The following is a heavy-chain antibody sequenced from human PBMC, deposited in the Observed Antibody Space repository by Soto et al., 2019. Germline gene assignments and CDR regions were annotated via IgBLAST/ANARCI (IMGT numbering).Heavy chain of an antibody. D-gene: IGHD6-19*01. V-gene: IGHV4-34*01. J-gene: IGHJ4*02. CDR2: INHSGST. CDR3: ARGTARSGWYGGGYVDY. CDR1: GGSFSGYY. Sequence: PSETLSLTCAVYGGSFSGYYWSWIRQPPGKGLEWIGEINHSGSTNYNPSLKSRVTISVDTSKNQFSLKLSSVTAADTAVYYCARGTARSGWYGGGYVDYWGQGTLVTVS.